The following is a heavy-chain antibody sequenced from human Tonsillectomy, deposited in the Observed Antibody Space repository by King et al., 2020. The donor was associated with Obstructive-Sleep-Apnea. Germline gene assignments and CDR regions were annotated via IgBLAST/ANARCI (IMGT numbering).Heavy chain of an antibody. CDR2: VSWNSVSI. CDR1: GFTFDDYA. CDR3: AKDIAVAGMVAFDI. Sequence: DVQLVESGGGLVQPGRSLRLSCVGSGFTFDDYAMHWVRQVPGKGLEWVSGVSWNSVSIVYADSEKGRFTISRDNAKNSLYLQMNSLSADDTALYYCAKDIAVAGMVAFDIWGQGTMVTVSS. D-gene: IGHD6-19*01. V-gene: IGHV3-9*01. J-gene: IGHJ3*02.